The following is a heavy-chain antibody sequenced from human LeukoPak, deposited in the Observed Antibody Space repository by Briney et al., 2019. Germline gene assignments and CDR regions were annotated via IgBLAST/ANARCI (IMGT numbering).Heavy chain of an antibody. CDR2: NYWNDDK. CDR1: VFSLSPSAGA. CDR3: AHRTVDVVVPGGWFDP. J-gene: IGHJ5*02. Sequence: SGPTLVKPTQTLILPRPFSVFSLSPSAGAVGWIRQRPGKSLECLALNYWNDDKRYSPSLKSRLTITKDTSKNQVVLTMTNMDPVDTATYYCAHRTVDVVVPGGWFDPRGQGTLVTVSS. D-gene: IGHD2-2*01. V-gene: IGHV2-5*01.